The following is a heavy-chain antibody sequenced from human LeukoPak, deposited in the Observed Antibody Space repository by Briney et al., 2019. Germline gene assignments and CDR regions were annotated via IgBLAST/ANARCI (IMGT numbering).Heavy chain of an antibody. J-gene: IGHJ4*02. CDR3: ARRRDGFGFFDY. Sequence: ASVKVSCKASGYTFTSYYMHWVRQAPGQGIEWMGIINPSGGGTSYAQKLQGRITMTRDTSRSTVYMELSSLRSEDTAVYYCARRRDGFGFFDYWGQGTLVTVSS. CDR1: GYTFTSYY. CDR2: INPSGGGT. V-gene: IGHV1-46*01. D-gene: IGHD5-24*01.